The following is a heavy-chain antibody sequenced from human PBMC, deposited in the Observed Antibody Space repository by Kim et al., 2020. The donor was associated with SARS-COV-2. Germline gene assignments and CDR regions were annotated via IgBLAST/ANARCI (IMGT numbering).Heavy chain of an antibody. CDR1: GFTFSSYG. V-gene: IGHV3-33*01. D-gene: IGHD3-10*01. CDR3: AAFQGVTYRTRGYYGMDV. J-gene: IGHJ6*02. CDR2: IWYDGSNK. Sequence: GGSLRLSCAASGFTFSSYGMHWVRQAPGKGLEWVAVIWYDGSNKYYADSVKGRFTISRDNSKNTLYLQMNSLRAEDTAVYYCAAFQGVTYRTRGYYGMDVWGQGTTVTVSS.